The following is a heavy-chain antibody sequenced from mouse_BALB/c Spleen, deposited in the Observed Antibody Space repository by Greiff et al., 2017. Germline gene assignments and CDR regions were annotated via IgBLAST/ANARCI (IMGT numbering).Heavy chain of an antibody. D-gene: IGHD4-1*01. Sequence: EVQLVESGGGLVKPGGSLKLSCAASGFTFSSYAMSWVRQSPEKRLEWVAEISSGGSYTYYPDTVTGRFTISRDNAKNTLYLEMSSLRSEDTAMYYCAREGVPPGKTFAYWGQGTLVTVSA. V-gene: IGHV5-9-4*01. J-gene: IGHJ3*01. CDR1: GFTFSSYA. CDR2: ISSGGSYT. CDR3: AREGVPPGKTFAY.